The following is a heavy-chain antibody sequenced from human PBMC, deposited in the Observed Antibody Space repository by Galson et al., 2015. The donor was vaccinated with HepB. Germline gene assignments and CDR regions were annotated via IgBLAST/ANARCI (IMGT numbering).Heavy chain of an antibody. V-gene: IGHV3-30*18. Sequence: LRLSCAASGFTFSSYGMHWVRQAPGKGLEWVAVISYDGSNKYYADSVKGRFTVSRDNSKNTLYLQMNSLRAEDTAVYYCAKDKQWLSYHYYGIDVWGQGTTVTVSS. CDR2: ISYDGSNK. CDR1: GFTFSSYG. J-gene: IGHJ6*02. D-gene: IGHD6-19*01. CDR3: AKDKQWLSYHYYGIDV.